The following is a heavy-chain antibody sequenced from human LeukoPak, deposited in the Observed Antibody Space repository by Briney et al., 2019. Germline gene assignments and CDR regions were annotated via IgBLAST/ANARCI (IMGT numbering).Heavy chain of an antibody. Sequence: SETLSLTCGVHGGSFNDYSWTWIRQSPGKGLEWIGEINHSGSTTYNPSLRSRFTMSVDASKNQFSLRLSSVTAADAAVYYCARLGLYTSSWYRYYYFDYWGQGTLVTVSS. CDR2: INHSGST. CDR3: ARLGLYTSSWYRYYYFDY. CDR1: GGSFNDYS. V-gene: IGHV4-34*01. D-gene: IGHD6-13*01. J-gene: IGHJ4*02.